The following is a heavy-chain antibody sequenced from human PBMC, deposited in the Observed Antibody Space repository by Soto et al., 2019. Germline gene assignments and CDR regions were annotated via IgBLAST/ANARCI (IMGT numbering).Heavy chain of an antibody. J-gene: IGHJ3*02. Sequence: AASVKVSCKTSGYTFTSYGISWVRQAPGQGLEWMGWISAYNGNRNYAQKLQGRVTMTTDTSTSTAYMELRSLRSDDTALYYCASGTLTPVVAFDIWGKGTMISV. CDR1: GYTFTSYG. D-gene: IGHD2-21*01. CDR3: ASGTLTPVVAFDI. V-gene: IGHV1-18*01. CDR2: ISAYNGNR.